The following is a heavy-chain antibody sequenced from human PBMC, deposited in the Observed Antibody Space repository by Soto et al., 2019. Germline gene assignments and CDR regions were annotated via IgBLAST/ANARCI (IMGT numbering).Heavy chain of an antibody. CDR3: ARHPWQWRQNSLSWFDP. CDR2: INHSGST. V-gene: IGHV4-34*01. D-gene: IGHD6-19*01. CDR1: GGSFRNYY. Sequence: SETLSLTCAVYGGSFRNYYWSWIRQPPGKGLEWIGEINHSGSTNYNPSLKSRVTISVDTSKNQFSMKVSSVTAADTAVYYFARHPWQWRQNSLSWFDPWGQGTLVTVSS. J-gene: IGHJ5*02.